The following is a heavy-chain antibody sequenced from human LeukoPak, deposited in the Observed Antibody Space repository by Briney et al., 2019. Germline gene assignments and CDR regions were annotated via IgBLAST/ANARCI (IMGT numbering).Heavy chain of an antibody. V-gene: IGHV1-2*02. D-gene: IGHD6-13*01. CDR2: INPNSGGT. J-gene: IGHJ5*02. CDR1: GYTFTGYY. CDR3: ARGKRSSWYDWFDP. Sequence: GASVKVSCKASGYTFTGYYMHWVRQAPGQGLEWMGWINPNSGGTNYAQKFQGRVTMTRDTSISTAYMEPSRPRSDDTAVYYCARGKRSSWYDWFDPWGQGTLVTVSS.